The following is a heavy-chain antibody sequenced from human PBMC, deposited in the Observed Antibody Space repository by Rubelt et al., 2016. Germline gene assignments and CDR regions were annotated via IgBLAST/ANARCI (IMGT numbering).Heavy chain of an antibody. V-gene: IGHV3-23*01. CDR2: VSGSGGST. J-gene: IGHJ2*01. CDR3: AKERLVRRVGAWYFDL. D-gene: IGHD3-10*01. Sequence: EVQLLESGGGLVQPGRSLRLSCAASGFTFNSYAMNWVRQAPGKGLEWVSTVSGSGGSTYYADSVKGRFTSSRDNSKNTLYLQMNSLRAEDTAVYYCAKERLVRRVGAWYFDLWGRGTLVTVSS. CDR1: GFTFNSYA.